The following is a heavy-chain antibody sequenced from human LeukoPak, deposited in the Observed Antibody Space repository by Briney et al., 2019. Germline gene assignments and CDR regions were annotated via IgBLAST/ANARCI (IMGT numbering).Heavy chain of an antibody. CDR1: GDSVSSAGYH. J-gene: IGHJ4*02. CDR3: AKDTYSGSPGPYYFDY. Sequence: ETLSLTCSVSGDSVSSAGYHWSWIRQAPGKGLEWVSAISGSGVSTYYADSVKGRFTISRDNSKNTLYLQMNSLRAEDTAVYYCAKDTYSGSPGPYYFDYWGQGTLVTVSS. V-gene: IGHV3-23*01. D-gene: IGHD1-26*01. CDR2: ISGSGVST.